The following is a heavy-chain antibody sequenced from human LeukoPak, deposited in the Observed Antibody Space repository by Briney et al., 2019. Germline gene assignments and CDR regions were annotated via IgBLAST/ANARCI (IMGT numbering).Heavy chain of an antibody. Sequence: GGSLRLSCAASGFTFSSYDMSWVRQAPGKGLEWVSAISGSGGSTYYADSVQGRFTISRDNSKSTLCLQMNSLRAEDTAVYYCAKQLGYCSDGSCYFPYWGQGTLVTVSS. J-gene: IGHJ4*02. CDR1: GFTFSSYD. D-gene: IGHD2-15*01. CDR2: ISGSGGST. CDR3: AKQLGYCSDGSCYFPY. V-gene: IGHV3-23*01.